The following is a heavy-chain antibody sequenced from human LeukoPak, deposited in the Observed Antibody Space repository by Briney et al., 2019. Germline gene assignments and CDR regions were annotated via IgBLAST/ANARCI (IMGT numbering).Heavy chain of an antibody. CDR2: ISYDGSNK. V-gene: IGHV3-30*18. CDR1: GFTFSSYG. CDR3: ANALDILTGYYSDAFDI. Sequence: GRSLRLSCAASGFTFSSYGMHWVRQAPGKGLEWVAVISYDGSNKYYADSVKGRFTISRDNSKNTLYLQMNSLRAEDTAVYYCANALDILTGYYSDAFDIWGQGTMVTVSS. D-gene: IGHD3-9*01. J-gene: IGHJ3*02.